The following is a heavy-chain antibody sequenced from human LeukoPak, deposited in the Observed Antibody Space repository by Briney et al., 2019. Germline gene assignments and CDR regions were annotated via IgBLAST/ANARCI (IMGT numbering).Heavy chain of an antibody. CDR3: TTGTAYSSGYHF. V-gene: IGHV3-15*01. J-gene: IGHJ4*02. CDR2: IKTRIDGGTT. Sequence: KPGGSLRLSCAAFGFTFNNAWMTWVRQAPGKGLEWVGRIKTRIDGGTTHYGAPVNGRFTISRDDSKNTLYLQMNSLKTEDTAVYYCTTGTAYSSGYHFWGQGTLVTVSS. D-gene: IGHD6-19*01. CDR1: GFTFNNAW.